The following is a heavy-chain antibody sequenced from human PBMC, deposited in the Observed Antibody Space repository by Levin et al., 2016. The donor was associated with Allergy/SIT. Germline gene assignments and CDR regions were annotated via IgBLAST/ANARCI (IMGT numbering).Heavy chain of an antibody. CDR1: GVSIISSSDY. J-gene: IGHJ5*02. V-gene: IGHV4-39*01. CDR2: IHNSGST. CDR3: ARHDESCAVAP. Sequence: ETLSLTCTVSGVSIISSSDYWGWFRQPPGKGLEWIASIHNSGSTYYNPSLKSRVTISGDTSKMQLSLKLRSVTAADTAVYYCARHDESCAVAPWGQGTLVTVSS. D-gene: IGHD6-19*01.